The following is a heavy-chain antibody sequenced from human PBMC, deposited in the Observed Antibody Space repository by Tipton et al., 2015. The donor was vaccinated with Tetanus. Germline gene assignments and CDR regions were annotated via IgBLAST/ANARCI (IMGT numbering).Heavy chain of an antibody. CDR1: GFTFSSFS. CDR2: ISTSGVIT. CDR3: ARYCTSTDCYTGVRYGMDV. J-gene: IGHJ6*02. Sequence: SLRLSCAASGFTFSSFSMTWVRQAPGKGLEWASVISTSGVITHYAESVEGRFTISRDNSRNTLFLQMNSLRAEDTAVYYCARYCTSTDCYTGVRYGMDVWGQGTTVTVSS. D-gene: IGHD2-2*02. V-gene: IGHV3-23*01.